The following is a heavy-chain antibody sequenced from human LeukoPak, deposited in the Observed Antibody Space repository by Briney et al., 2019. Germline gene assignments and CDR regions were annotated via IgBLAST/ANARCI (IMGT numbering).Heavy chain of an antibody. CDR1: GFTFSTAW. CDR3: ASDSSHAFYF. V-gene: IGHV3-74*01. CDR2: IYSDGSDK. J-gene: IGHJ3*01. Sequence: PGGSLRLSCAASGFTFSTAWMHWVRQAPGKGLVWVSRIYSDGSDKTYADSVRGRFTISRDNAKNTVYLQMNSLRAEDSAVYYCASDSSHAFYFWGQGTMVTVSS.